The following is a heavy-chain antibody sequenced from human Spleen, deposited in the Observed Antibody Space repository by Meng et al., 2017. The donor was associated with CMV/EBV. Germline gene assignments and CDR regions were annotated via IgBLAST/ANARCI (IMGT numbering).Heavy chain of an antibody. Sequence: SLKISCAASGFTFDDYAMHWVRQAPGKGLEWVSGISWNSGSIGYADSVKGRFTISRDSSKNTLYVQMNSLRAEDTAMYYCARVAGDNYFDYWGQGTLVTVSS. CDR2: ISWNSGSI. CDR3: ARVAGDNYFDY. J-gene: IGHJ4*02. D-gene: IGHD6-19*01. CDR1: GFTFDDYA. V-gene: IGHV3-9*01.